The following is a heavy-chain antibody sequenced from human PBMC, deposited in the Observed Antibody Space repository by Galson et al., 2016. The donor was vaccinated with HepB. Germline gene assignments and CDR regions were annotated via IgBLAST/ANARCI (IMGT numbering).Heavy chain of an antibody. CDR2: IHYSGST. D-gene: IGHD3-10*01. Sequence: TLSLTCTVSGGSLSTYYWSWIRQPPGKGLEWIGYIHYSGSTNYNPSLKSRVTISADTSKNQFSLKLSSVTAADTAVYYCARDGKYYFAFDVWGQGTTVTVS. CDR3: ARDGKYYFAFDV. CDR1: GGSLSTYY. V-gene: IGHV4-59*13. J-gene: IGHJ6*02.